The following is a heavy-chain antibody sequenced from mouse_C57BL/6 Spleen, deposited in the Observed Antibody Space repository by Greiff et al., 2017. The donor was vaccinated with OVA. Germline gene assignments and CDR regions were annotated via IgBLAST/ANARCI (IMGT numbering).Heavy chain of an antibody. CDR1: GYAFSSSW. CDR2: IYPGDGDT. D-gene: IGHD1-1*01. Sequence: QVQLKESGPELVKPGASVKISCKASGYAFSSSWMNWVKQRPGKGLEWIGRIYPGDGDTNYNGKFKGKATLTADKSSSTAYMQLSSLTSEDSAVYFCARSSYYYGSSYDWFAYWGQGTLVTVSA. J-gene: IGHJ3*01. V-gene: IGHV1-82*01. CDR3: ARSSYYYGSSYDWFAY.